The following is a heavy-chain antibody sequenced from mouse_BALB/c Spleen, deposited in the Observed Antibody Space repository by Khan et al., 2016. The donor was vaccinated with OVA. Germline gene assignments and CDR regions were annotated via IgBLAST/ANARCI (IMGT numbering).Heavy chain of an antibody. V-gene: IGHV5-6*02. D-gene: IGHD1-1*01. CDR1: GFTFSTYG. CDR3: TRLAYYYDSEGFAY. CDR2: VSTGGGHT. Sequence: EVKLEESGGDLVKPGGSLKLSCAASGFTFSTYGMSWVRQTPDKRLEWVATVSTGGGHTYYPDSVKGRFTISRDNAKNTLYLQMSGLKSEDTAMFYCTRLAYYYDSEGFAYWGQGTLVTVSA. J-gene: IGHJ3*01.